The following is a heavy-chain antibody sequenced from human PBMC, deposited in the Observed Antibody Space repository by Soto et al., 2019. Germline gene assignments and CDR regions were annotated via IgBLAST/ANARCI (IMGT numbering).Heavy chain of an antibody. V-gene: IGHV3-23*01. CDR2: ISGSGGST. CDR1: GFTFSSYA. J-gene: IGHJ6*03. Sequence: GGSLRLSCAASGFTFSSYAMSWVRQAPGKGLEWVSAISGSGGSTYYEDSVKARFTISRDNSKNTLYLQMNSLRAEDTAVYYWALEGAILTCYYESSYYMDVWGKGTTVTVSS. CDR3: ALEGAILTCYYESSYYMDV. D-gene: IGHD3-9*01.